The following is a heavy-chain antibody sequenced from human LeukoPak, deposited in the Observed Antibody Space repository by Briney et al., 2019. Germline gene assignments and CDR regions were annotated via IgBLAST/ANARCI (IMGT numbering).Heavy chain of an antibody. CDR2: IYHSGST. J-gene: IGHJ6*02. Sequence: SGALSLTFAVSGGSLRNSNWWRWGRQPPGEGLEGSGEIYHSGSTNYNPSLKSRVTISVDKSKNQFSLKLSSLTAADTAVYYCARDKGTSVSTVSGMDVWGQGTTVTVSS. CDR3: ARDKGTSVSTVSGMDV. V-gene: IGHV4-4*02. CDR1: GGSLRNSNW. D-gene: IGHD2-2*01.